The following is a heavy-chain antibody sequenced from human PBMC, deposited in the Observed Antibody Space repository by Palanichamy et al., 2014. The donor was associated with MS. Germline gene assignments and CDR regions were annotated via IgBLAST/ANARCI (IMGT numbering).Heavy chain of an antibody. V-gene: IGHV3-9*01. J-gene: IGHJ3*01. CDR2: ITWNGVRL. Sequence: EVQLVESGGTLVQPGRSLRLSCVTSGFTFDNYAIHWVRQAPGKGLQWVSGITWNGVRLGYAGSVKGRFTISRDNGNNSLHLQMNSLRTEDTALYYCARDIGSGSSTAFDVWGQGTMVIVSS. CDR3: ARDIGSGSSTAFDV. D-gene: IGHD1-26*01. CDR1: GFTFDNYA.